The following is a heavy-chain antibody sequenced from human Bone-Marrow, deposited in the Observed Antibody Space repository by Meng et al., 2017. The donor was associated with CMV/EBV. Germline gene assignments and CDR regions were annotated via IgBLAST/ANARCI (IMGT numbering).Heavy chain of an antibody. CDR2: ISSSSSTI. Sequence: GESLKISCAVAGFTVGTYDMDWVHQAPGKGLEWVSYISSSSSTIYYADSVKGRFTISRDNAKNSLYLQMNSLRAEDTAVYYCARDHRNNYFELVYWGQGTLVTVSS. CDR3: ARDHRNNYFELVY. V-gene: IGHV3-48*04. CDR1: GFTVGTYD. D-gene: IGHD3-9*01. J-gene: IGHJ4*02.